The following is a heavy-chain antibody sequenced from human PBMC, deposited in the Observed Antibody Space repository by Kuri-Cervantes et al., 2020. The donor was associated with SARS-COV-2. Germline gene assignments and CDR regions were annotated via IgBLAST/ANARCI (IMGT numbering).Heavy chain of an antibody. Sequence: GESLKIPCAVSGFTFHNSDMNWVRQAPGKGLEWVAVISYDGRNKYYADSVKGRFTIPRDNSKNTLYLQMNSLRAEDTAVYYCSKDITGVVPYYYYGMDVWGQGTTVTVSS. CDR2: ISYDGRNK. J-gene: IGHJ6*02. CDR3: SKDITGVVPYYYYGMDV. D-gene: IGHD1-20*01. CDR1: GFTFHNSD. V-gene: IGHV3-30*18.